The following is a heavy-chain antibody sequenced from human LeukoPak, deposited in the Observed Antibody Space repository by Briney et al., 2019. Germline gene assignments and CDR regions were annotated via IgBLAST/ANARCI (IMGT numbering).Heavy chain of an antibody. CDR2: INPSGGST. CDR3: ARSWWGTDWSLYDNWFDP. D-gene: IGHD3/OR15-3a*01. J-gene: IGHJ5*02. Sequence: ASVKVSCKVSGYTLTELSMHWVRQAPGQGLKWMGMINPSGGSTNYAQEFQGRLTMTRDTSTSTVYMELTSLRSDDTAFYYCARSWWGTDWSLYDNWFDPWGQGTLVTVSS. V-gene: IGHV1-46*01. CDR1: GYTLTELS.